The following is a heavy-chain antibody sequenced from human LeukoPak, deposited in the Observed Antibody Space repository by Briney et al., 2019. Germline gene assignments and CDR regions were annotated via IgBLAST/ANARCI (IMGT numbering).Heavy chain of an antibody. D-gene: IGHD5-18*01. CDR3: AGGRVWLAFDS. Sequence: SETLSLTCTVSGVSISTSTHYWAWIRQPPGKGLEWIGSMFYRGSTYYNASLKSRVTLSVDTSRNQFSLKLSSVTAADTAVYYCAGGRVWLAFDSWGQGTLLTVSS. V-gene: IGHV4-39*07. CDR1: GVSISTSTHY. J-gene: IGHJ4*02. CDR2: MFYRGST.